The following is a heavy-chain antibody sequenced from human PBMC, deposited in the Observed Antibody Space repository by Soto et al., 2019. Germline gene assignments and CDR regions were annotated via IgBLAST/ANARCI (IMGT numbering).Heavy chain of an antibody. CDR3: ARGEVYYDILTGYFVRGAFDI. D-gene: IGHD3-9*01. Sequence: QVQLVQSGAEVKKPGASVKVSCKASGYTFTSYDINWVRQATGQGLEWMGWMNPNSGNTGYAQKCQGRVTMTRNTAISTAYMELSSLRSEDTAVYYCARGEVYYDILTGYFVRGAFDIWGQGTMVTVSS. CDR1: GYTFTSYD. J-gene: IGHJ3*02. V-gene: IGHV1-8*01. CDR2: MNPNSGNT.